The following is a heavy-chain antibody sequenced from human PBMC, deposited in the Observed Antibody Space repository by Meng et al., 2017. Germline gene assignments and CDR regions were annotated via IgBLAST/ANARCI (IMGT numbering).Heavy chain of an antibody. D-gene: IGHD3-10*01. CDR3: TRLIEITMVRGVIIPNDY. V-gene: IGHV3-73*01. Sequence: GESLKISCAASGFTFSSYWMNWVRQAPGKGLEWVGRIRSKANSYATAYAASVKGRFTISRDDSKNTAYLQMNSLKTEDTAVYYCTRLIEITMVRGVIIPNDYWGQGTLVTVSS. J-gene: IGHJ4*02. CDR2: IRSKANSYAT. CDR1: GFTFSSYW.